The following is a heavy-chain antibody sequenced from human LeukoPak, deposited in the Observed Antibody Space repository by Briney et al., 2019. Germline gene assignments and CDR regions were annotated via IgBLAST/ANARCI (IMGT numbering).Heavy chain of an antibody. J-gene: IGHJ4*02. CDR3: ARVRWSNYYGSGNFDY. V-gene: IGHV4-30-4*08. CDR2: IYYSGST. Sequence: SQTLSLTCTVSGGSISSGDYYWSWIRQPPGKGLEWIGYIYYSGSTYYNPSLKSRVTISVDTSKNQFSLRLSSVTAADTAVYYCARVRWSNYYGSGNFDYWGLGTLVTVSS. CDR1: GGSISSGDYY. D-gene: IGHD3-10*01.